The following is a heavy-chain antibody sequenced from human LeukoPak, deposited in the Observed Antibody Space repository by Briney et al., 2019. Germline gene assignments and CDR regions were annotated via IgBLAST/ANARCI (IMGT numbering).Heavy chain of an antibody. Sequence: GGSLRLSCAASGFTFSSYEMNWVRQAPGKGLEWVSSISSSSGYIYYADSVKGRFTISRDNAKNSLYLQMNSLRAEDTAVYYCARQPGDGEASYFDYWGQGTLVTVSS. CDR1: GFTFSSYE. J-gene: IGHJ4*02. D-gene: IGHD2-21*02. V-gene: IGHV3-21*01. CDR2: ISSSSGYI. CDR3: ARQPGDGEASYFDY.